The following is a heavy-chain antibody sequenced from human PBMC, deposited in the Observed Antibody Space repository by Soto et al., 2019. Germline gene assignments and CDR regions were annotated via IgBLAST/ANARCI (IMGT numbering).Heavy chain of an antibody. V-gene: IGHV1-69*06. J-gene: IGHJ4*02. CDR3: ATYPRPYKWTDI. CDR1: GGALTSYP. Sequence: QVRLEQSGAEVKKPGSSVRVSCQASGGALTSYPIHWVRQAPGQELEWMGVIDPIVDTSNLAENFKTRLTLTADTSTKTVYMDLTSLRSDDTAIYFCATYPRPYKWTDIWGRGTQLTVSS. D-gene: IGHD1-20*01. CDR2: IDPIVDTS.